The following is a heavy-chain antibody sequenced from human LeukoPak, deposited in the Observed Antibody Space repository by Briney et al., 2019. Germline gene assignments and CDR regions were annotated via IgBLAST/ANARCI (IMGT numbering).Heavy chain of an antibody. CDR1: GGSISSGSYY. J-gene: IGHJ4*02. CDR3: ARDLSRDTAMDLFDC. D-gene: IGHD5-18*01. Sequence: MPSETLSLTCTVSGGSISSGSYYWSWIRQPAGKGLEWIGRIYTSGSTNYNPSLKSRFTISVDTSKNQFSLKLSSVTAADTAVYYCARDLSRDTAMDLFDCWGQGTPVTVSS. CDR2: IYTSGST. V-gene: IGHV4-61*02.